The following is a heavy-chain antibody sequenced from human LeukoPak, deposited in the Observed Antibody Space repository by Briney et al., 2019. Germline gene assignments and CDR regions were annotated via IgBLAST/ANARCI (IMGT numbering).Heavy chain of an antibody. J-gene: IGHJ5*02. CDR1: GGSFSRSNYY. V-gene: IGHV4-39*07. Sequence: PSETLSLTCTVSGGSFSRSNYYWGWLRQPTGKGPDWIGNIHCSGGTYDNPSLKSRVTISVDTSKNQSSLKLSSVPAADTAVDYCARASGGSRLRNGWFDPWGQGTLVTVSS. D-gene: IGHD2-15*01. CDR2: IHCSGGT. CDR3: ARASGGSRLRNGWFDP.